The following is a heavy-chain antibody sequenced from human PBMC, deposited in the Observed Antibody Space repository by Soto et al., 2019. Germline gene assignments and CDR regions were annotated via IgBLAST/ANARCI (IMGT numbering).Heavy chain of an antibody. V-gene: IGHV4-4*07. CDR1: GRSMSGYY. J-gene: IGHJ4*02. CDR2: IYTSGTT. CDR3: AREDYYDTGYYVV. D-gene: IGHD3-9*01. Sequence: PSETLSLTCTVSGRSMSGYYWSWIRQPAGERLEWIGRIYTSGTTDFNPSLKGRVTMSVDTSKNQFSLKLTSVTAADTALYYCAREDYYDTGYYVVCGQGTQLTVSS.